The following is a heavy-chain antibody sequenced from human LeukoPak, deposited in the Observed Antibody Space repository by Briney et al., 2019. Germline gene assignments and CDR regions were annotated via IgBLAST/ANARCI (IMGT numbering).Heavy chain of an antibody. J-gene: IGHJ4*02. V-gene: IGHV1-46*01. CDR2: INPSGGST. CDR1: GYTFTSYY. Sequence: ASVKVSCKASGYTFTSYYMHWVRQAPGQGLEWMGIINPSGGSTSYAQKFQGRVTMTRGMSTSTVYMELSSPRSEDTAVYYCARSARGYAPISGSDYWGQGTLVTVSS. CDR3: ARSARGYAPISGSDY. D-gene: IGHD5-12*01.